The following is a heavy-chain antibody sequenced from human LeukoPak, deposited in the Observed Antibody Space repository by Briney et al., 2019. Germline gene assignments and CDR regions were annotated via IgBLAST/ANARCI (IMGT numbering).Heavy chain of an antibody. CDR3: ARGNPFDL. V-gene: IGHV4-59*01. CDR2: IYYSGST. CDR1: GGSISIYY. J-gene: IGHJ5*02. Sequence: SETLSLTCTVSGGSISIYYWSWIRQPPGKGLEWIGYIYYSGSTDYNPSLKSRVTISVDTSKNQFSLKLTSVTAADTAVYYCARGNPFDLWGQGSLVTVSS.